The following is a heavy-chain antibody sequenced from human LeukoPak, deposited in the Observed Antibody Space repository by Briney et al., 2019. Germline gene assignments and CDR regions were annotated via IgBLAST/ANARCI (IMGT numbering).Heavy chain of an antibody. J-gene: IGHJ4*02. D-gene: IGHD5/OR15-5a*01. V-gene: IGHV3-15*01. CDR3: TTAVSFRRYFDY. CDR2: IKSKTDGGTT. CDR1: GFTLSNAW. Sequence: GGSLRLSCAASGFTLSNAWMSWVRQAPGKGLEWVGRIKSKTDGGTTDYAAPVKGRFTISRDDSKNTLYLQMNSLKTEDTAVYYCTTAVSFRRYFDYWGQGTLVTVSS.